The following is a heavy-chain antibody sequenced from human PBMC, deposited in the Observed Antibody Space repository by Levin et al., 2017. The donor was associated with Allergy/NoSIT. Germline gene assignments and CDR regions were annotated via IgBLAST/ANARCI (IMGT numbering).Heavy chain of an antibody. J-gene: IGHJ4*02. D-gene: IGHD3-3*01. Sequence: GESLKISCAGSGFTFNKYWMTWVRQAPGKGLEWVASLNEDGSQKYYVDYVEGRFTISRDNAENSLYLQMNSLRVDDTAVYYCARAITTVGGFWGQGTLVTVSS. V-gene: IGHV3-7*04. CDR2: LNEDGSQK. CDR3: ARAITTVGGF. CDR1: GFTFNKYW.